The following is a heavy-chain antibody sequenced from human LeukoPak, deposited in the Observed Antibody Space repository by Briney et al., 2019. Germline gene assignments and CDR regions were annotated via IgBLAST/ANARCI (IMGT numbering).Heavy chain of an antibody. V-gene: IGHV3-30*02. J-gene: IGHJ4*02. D-gene: IGHD3-16*01. CDR2: IRDDGNNI. Sequence: GGSLRLSCAASGFSFTSYAMHWVRQAPGKGLEWVAFIRDDGNNIHYADSVKDRFTISRNNSKNTLYLQMNSLRVEDTAVYYCAKEGAPLGGRPDYWGQGTLVTVSS. CDR3: AKEGAPLGGRPDY. CDR1: GFSFTSYA.